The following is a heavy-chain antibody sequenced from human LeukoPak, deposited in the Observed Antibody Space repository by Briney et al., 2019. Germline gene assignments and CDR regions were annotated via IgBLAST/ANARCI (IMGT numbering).Heavy chain of an antibody. CDR2: INPNSGGT. Sequence: GASVKVSCKASGYTFTGYYMHWVRQAPGQGLEWMGWINPNSGGTNYAQKFQGRVTMTRDTSISTAYMELSRLRSDDTAVYYCASFKGATYRDRYFEYWGQGTLVTVSS. J-gene: IGHJ4*02. D-gene: IGHD1-26*01. CDR3: ASFKGATYRDRYFEY. V-gene: IGHV1-2*02. CDR1: GYTFTGYY.